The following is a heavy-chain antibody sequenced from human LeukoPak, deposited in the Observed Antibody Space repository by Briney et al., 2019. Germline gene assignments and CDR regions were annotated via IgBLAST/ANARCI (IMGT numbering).Heavy chain of an antibody. CDR3: ARVSSTGDYDFWSGPTRPFDY. J-gene: IGHJ4*02. V-gene: IGHV1-18*01. CDR1: GYTFTSYG. Sequence: GASVKVSCKASGYTFTSYGISWVRQAPGQGVEWMGCISAYNGNTNYAQKLQGRVTMTTDTSTSTAYMELRSLRCDDTAVYYCARVSSTGDYDFWSGPTRPFDYWGQGTLVTVSS. CDR2: ISAYNGNT. D-gene: IGHD3-3*01.